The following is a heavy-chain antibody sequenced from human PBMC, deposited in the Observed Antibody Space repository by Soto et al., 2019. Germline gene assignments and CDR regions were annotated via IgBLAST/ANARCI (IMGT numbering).Heavy chain of an antibody. CDR2: IYSGGST. Sequence: PGGSLRLSCEVSGFSVTANYMSWVRQAPGKGLEWVSVIYSGGSTYYIDSVKGRFSISRDISKNTLYLQMNSLRAEDTAVYYCQGSGYWGQGTLVPVSS. CDR3: QGSGY. V-gene: IGHV3-53*01. J-gene: IGHJ4*02. CDR1: GFSVTANY.